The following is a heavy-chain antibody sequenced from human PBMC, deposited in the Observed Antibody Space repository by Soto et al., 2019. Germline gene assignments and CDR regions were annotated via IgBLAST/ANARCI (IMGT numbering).Heavy chain of an antibody. CDR1: GGTFGSYA. V-gene: IGHV1-69*06. CDR2: IIPIFGTA. J-gene: IGHJ5*02. Sequence: SVKVSCKASGGTFGSYAISWVRQAPGQGLEWMGGIIPIFGTANYAQKFQGRVTITADKSTSTAYMELGSLRSEDTAVYYCARGGSVVVTAGGPRFDPWGQGTLVTVSS. D-gene: IGHD2-21*02. CDR3: ARGGSVVVTAGGPRFDP.